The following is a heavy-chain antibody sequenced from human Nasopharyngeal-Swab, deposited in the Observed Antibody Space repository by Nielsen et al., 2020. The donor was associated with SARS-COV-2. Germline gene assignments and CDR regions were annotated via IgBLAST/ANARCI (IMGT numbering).Heavy chain of an antibody. J-gene: IGHJ6*02. CDR3: ARDGLDYDFWSAYFMDV. Sequence: GGSLRLSRAASGFTFSSYAMTWVRQAPGKGLEWVSTITGSGGSTYYADSVKGRFTISRDNAKNSLYLQMNSLRAEDTAVYYCARDGLDYDFWSAYFMDVWGQGTTVTVSS. CDR2: ITGSGGST. D-gene: IGHD3-3*01. V-gene: IGHV3-23*01. CDR1: GFTFSSYA.